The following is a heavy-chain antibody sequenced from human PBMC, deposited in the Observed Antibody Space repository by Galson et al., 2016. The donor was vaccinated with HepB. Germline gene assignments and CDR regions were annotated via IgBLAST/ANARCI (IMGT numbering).Heavy chain of an antibody. Sequence: SLRLSCAASGFSFTNAWVSWVRQAPGKGLEWVARIKSNNHGGTTDFAAAAKSRLTISRDDSEKRVFLQMTSLNADDTVVYCYLAVDDIGLLTLYWGPGTQVTVSS. D-gene: IGHD3-16*01. J-gene: IGHJ4*02. CDR3: LAVDDIGLLTLY. V-gene: IGHV3-15*07. CDR1: GFSFTNAW. CDR2: IKSNNHGGTT.